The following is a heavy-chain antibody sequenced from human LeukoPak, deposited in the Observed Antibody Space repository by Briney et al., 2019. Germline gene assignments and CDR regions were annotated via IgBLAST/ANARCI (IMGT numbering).Heavy chain of an antibody. J-gene: IGHJ5*02. D-gene: IGHD3-3*01. CDR1: GGTFSSYA. Sequence: SVKVSCKASGGTFSSYAISWVRQAPGQGLEWMGGIIPIFGTANYAQKFQGRVTITADESTSTAYMELSSLRSEDTAVYYCARGQYYDFWTATYGFDPWGQGTLVTVSS. CDR3: ARGQYYDFWTATYGFDP. CDR2: IIPIFGTA. V-gene: IGHV1-69*13.